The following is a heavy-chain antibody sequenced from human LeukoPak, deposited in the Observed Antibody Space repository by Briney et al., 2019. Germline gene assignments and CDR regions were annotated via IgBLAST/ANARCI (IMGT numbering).Heavy chain of an antibody. CDR2: IYSGGST. CDR1: GFTVSSNY. V-gene: IGHV3-66*01. Sequence: GGSLRLSCAASGFTVSSNYMSWVRQAPGKGLEWVSVIYSGGSTYYADSVKGRFTISRDNSKNTLYLQMNSLRAEDTAVYYCAREDSSSSYYFDYWGQGTLVTVSS. J-gene: IGHJ4*02. D-gene: IGHD6-13*01. CDR3: AREDSSSSYYFDY.